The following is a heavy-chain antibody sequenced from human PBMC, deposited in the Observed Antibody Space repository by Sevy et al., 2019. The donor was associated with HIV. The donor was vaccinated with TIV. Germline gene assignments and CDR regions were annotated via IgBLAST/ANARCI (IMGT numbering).Heavy chain of an antibody. V-gene: IGHV4-38-2*01. J-gene: IGHJ6*03. Sequence: SETLSLTCAVSGYSISSGYYWGWIRQPPGKGLEWIGSIYHSGSTYYNPSLKSRVTISVDTSKNQFSLKLSSVTAADTAVYYCARHGGSGGSGQYYYYMDVWGKGTTVTVSS. CDR2: IYHSGST. D-gene: IGHD2-15*01. CDR3: ARHGGSGGSGQYYYYMDV. CDR1: GYSISSGYY.